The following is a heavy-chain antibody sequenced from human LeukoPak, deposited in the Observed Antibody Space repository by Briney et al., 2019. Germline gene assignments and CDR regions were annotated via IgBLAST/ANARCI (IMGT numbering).Heavy chain of an antibody. Sequence: PGGSLRLSCAASGFTFSGSAMHWVRQASGKGLEWVGRIRSKANSYATAYAASVEGRFTISRDDSNNTAYLQMNSLRAEDTAVYYCARDRGSDYWGQGTLVTVSS. J-gene: IGHJ4*02. D-gene: IGHD3-10*01. CDR1: GFTFSGSA. V-gene: IGHV3-73*01. CDR3: ARDRGSDY. CDR2: IRSKANSYAT.